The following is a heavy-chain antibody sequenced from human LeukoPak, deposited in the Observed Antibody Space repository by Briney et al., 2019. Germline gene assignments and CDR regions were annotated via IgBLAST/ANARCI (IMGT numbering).Heavy chain of an antibody. CDR3: ARAGSSWSDNWFDP. Sequence: SETLSLTCAVYGGSFSGYYWSWIRQPPGKGREWIGEINHSGSTNYNPSLKSRVTISVDTSKNQFSLKLSSVTAADTAVYYCARAGSSWSDNWFDPWGQGTLVTVSS. J-gene: IGHJ5*02. D-gene: IGHD6-13*01. CDR1: GGSFSGYY. V-gene: IGHV4-34*01. CDR2: INHSGST.